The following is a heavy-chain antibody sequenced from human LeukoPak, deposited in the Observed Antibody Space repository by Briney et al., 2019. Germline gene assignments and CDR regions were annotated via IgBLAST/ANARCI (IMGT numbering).Heavy chain of an antibody. D-gene: IGHD1-14*01. J-gene: IGHJ4*02. CDR2: INHSGSI. Sequence: SETLSLTCAVYGGSFSGYYWSWIRQPPGKGLEWIGEINHSGSINYNPSLKSRVTISVDTSKNQFSLKLSSVTAADTAVYYCAREGLDRGYFDYWGQGSLVTVSS. CDR1: GGSFSGYY. CDR3: AREGLDRGYFDY. V-gene: IGHV4-34*01.